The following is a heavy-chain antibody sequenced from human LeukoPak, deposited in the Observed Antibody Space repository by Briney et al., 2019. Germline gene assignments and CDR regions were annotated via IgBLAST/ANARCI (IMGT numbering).Heavy chain of an antibody. Sequence: GGSLRHSCAASGFTFSSYGVHWVRQAPGKGLEWVAVISFDGNNKYYADSVKGRFTISRDNSKNRLYLQMNSLRAEDTAVYYCSKDHYDTGGTYSFDPWGQGTLVTVSS. CDR1: GFTFSSYG. J-gene: IGHJ5*02. CDR2: ISFDGNNK. V-gene: IGHV3-30*18. D-gene: IGHD2-8*02. CDR3: SKDHYDTGGTYSFDP.